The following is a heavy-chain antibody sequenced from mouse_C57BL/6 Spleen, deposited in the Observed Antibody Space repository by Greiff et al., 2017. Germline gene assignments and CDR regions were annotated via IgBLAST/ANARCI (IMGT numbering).Heavy chain of an antibody. CDR1: GYTFTSYW. CDR3: ARSPTVVATRYFDV. Sequence: VQLQQPGTELVKPGASVKLSCKASGYTFTSYWMHWVKQRPGQGLEWIGNINPSNGGTNYNEKFKSKATLTVDKSSSTAYMQLSSLTSEDSAVYYCARSPTVVATRYFDVWGTGTTVTVSS. J-gene: IGHJ1*03. V-gene: IGHV1-53*01. CDR2: INPSNGGT. D-gene: IGHD1-1*01.